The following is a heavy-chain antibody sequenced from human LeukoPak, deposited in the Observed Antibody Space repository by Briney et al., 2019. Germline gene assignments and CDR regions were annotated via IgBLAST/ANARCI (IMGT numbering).Heavy chain of an antibody. CDR2: IYYSGST. CDR1: GGSISSYY. D-gene: IGHD3-10*01. Sequence: SETLSLTCTVSGGSISSYYWSWIRQPPGKGLEWIGYIYYSGSTNYNPSLKSRVTISVDTSKNQFSLKLSSVTAADTAVYYCARNYGSGGPMYNWFDPWGQGTLVTVSS. V-gene: IGHV4-59*01. J-gene: IGHJ5*01. CDR3: ARNYGSGGPMYNWFDP.